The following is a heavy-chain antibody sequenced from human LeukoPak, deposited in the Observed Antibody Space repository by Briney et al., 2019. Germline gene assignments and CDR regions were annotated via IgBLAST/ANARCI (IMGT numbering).Heavy chain of an antibody. CDR3: ASHSGGYAY. CDR1: GGSISSGSYY. V-gene: IGHV4-30-4*07. Sequence: PSQTLSPTCTVSGGSISSGSYYWNWIRQPAGKGLEWIGYAYYSGGTYYNPSLKSRVTISVDTSKNQFSLTLISVTAADTAVYYCASHSGGYAYCGQGTLVTVSS. J-gene: IGHJ4*02. D-gene: IGHD5-12*01. CDR2: AYYSGGT.